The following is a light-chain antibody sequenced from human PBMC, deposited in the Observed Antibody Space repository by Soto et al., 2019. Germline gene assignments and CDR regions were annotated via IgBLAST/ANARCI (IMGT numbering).Light chain of an antibody. CDR2: GAS. Sequence: EIVMTQSPATLSVSPGERATLSCRASQSVSSNLAWYQQKPGQAPGLLIYGASTRATGIPARFSGSGSGTEFTLTISSRQSEDFAVYYCQQYNNWPPWTFGQGTKVEIK. CDR1: QSVSSN. V-gene: IGKV3-15*01. CDR3: QQYNNWPPWT. J-gene: IGKJ1*01.